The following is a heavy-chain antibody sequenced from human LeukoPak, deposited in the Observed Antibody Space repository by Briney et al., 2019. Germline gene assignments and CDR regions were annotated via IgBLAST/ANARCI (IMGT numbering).Heavy chain of an antibody. CDR2: IKQEGTEK. CDR1: GFTFSSYA. CDR3: GRSMEV. J-gene: IGHJ6*02. Sequence: PGGSLRLSCAASGFTFSSYAMHWVRQAPGKGLEWVANIKQEGTEKYYVDSVKGRFTISRDNAKNSLYLQMNSLRVEDTAVYYCGRSMEVWGQGTTVTVSS. V-gene: IGHV3-7*04.